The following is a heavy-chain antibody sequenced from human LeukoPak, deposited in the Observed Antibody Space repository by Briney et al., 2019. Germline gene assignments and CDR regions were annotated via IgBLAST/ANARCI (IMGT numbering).Heavy chain of an antibody. V-gene: IGHV1-2*02. J-gene: IGHJ5*02. CDR3: AREGYCSGGSCFNWFDP. Sequence: GASVKVSCKASGYTFTGYYMHWVRQAPGQALEWLGWINPNSCGTNYAQKFQGRVTMTRDASISTAYMELSRLRSDDTAVYYCAREGYCSGGSCFNWFDPWGQGTLVTVSS. CDR1: GYTFTGYY. D-gene: IGHD2-15*01. CDR2: INPNSCGT.